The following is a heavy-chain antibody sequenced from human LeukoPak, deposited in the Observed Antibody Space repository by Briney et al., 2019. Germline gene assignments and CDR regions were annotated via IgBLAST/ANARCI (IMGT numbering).Heavy chain of an antibody. D-gene: IGHD6-19*01. V-gene: IGHV4-59*01. CDR1: GGSISSYY. J-gene: IGHJ3*02. Sequence: NPSETLSLTCTVSGGSISSYYWSWLRQPPGKGLEWIGYIYYSGSTNYNPSLKSRVTISVDTSKNQFSLKLSSVTAADTAVYYCARVAVAAHWDAFDIWGQGTMVTVSS. CDR3: ARVAVAAHWDAFDI. CDR2: IYYSGST.